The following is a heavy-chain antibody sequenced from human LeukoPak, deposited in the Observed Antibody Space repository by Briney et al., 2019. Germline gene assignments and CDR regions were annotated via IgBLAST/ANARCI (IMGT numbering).Heavy chain of an antibody. CDR3: ARSIAAGDFDY. CDR2: IIPIFGTA. CDR1: GGTFSSYA. D-gene: IGHD6-13*01. Sequence: GASVEVSCKASGGTFSSYAISWVRQAPGQGLEWMGGIIPIFGTANYAQKFQGRVTITADESTSTAYMELSSLRSEDTAVYYCARSIAAGDFDYWGQGTLVTVSS. V-gene: IGHV1-69*13. J-gene: IGHJ4*02.